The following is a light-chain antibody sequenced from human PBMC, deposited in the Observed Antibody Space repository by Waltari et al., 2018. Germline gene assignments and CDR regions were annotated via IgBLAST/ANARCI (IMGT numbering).Light chain of an antibody. J-gene: IGLJ3*02. Sequence: QTVVTQEPSLSVSPGGTVTLTCALSSGSVSSTSYASWYQQTPRQAPRPLVYKTNTRPAAVPDRFSGSILGNKAALTITGAQADDESDYYCLLYMGSGIWVFGGWTKLTVL. V-gene: IGLV8-61*01. CDR3: LLYMGSGIWV. CDR1: SGSVSSTSY. CDR2: KTN.